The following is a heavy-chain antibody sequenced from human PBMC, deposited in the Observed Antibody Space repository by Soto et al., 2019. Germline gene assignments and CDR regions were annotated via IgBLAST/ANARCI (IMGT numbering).Heavy chain of an antibody. D-gene: IGHD1-1*01. CDR2: ISPYNGNT. J-gene: IGHJ6*02. CDR1: GYSFTNSG. V-gene: IGHV1-18*01. Sequence: ASVKVSCKTSGYSFTNSGITWVRQAPGKGLEWMGWISPYNGNTNYAEKIQGRGTMTTDTSTRTAYMELSSLTSDDTAVYYCARDQAKFVHDYYHYYGMDVWGQGTTVTVSS. CDR3: ARDQAKFVHDYYHYYGMDV.